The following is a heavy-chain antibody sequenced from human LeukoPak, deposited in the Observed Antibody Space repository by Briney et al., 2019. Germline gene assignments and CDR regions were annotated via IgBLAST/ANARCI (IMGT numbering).Heavy chain of an antibody. J-gene: IGHJ4*02. V-gene: IGHV4-34*01. CDR2: INHSGST. D-gene: IGHD3-10*01. CDR3: ATSMVRGVEARFDY. CDR1: GGSFSGYY. Sequence: SETLSLTCAVYGGSFSGYYWSWIRQPPGKGLEWIGEINHSGSTYYNPSLKSRVTISVDTSKNQFSLKLSSVTAADTAVYYCATSMVRGVEARFDYWGQGTLVTVSS.